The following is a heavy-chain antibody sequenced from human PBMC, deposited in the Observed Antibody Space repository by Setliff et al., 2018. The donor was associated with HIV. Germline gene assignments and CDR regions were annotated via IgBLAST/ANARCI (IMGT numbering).Heavy chain of an antibody. V-gene: IGHV3-11*04. J-gene: IGHJ4*02. CDR2: ITGRGDTI. CDR3: AREATPRHSSGWVYFDY. CDR1: GFTFSGYA. Sequence: GGSLRLSCVASGFTFSGYAISWIRQSPGTGPEWVSYITGRGDTIYYADSVKGRFTMSRDNAKDSVYLQMNTLRVEDTAVYYCAREATPRHSSGWVYFDYWGQGMMVNVSS. D-gene: IGHD6-19*01.